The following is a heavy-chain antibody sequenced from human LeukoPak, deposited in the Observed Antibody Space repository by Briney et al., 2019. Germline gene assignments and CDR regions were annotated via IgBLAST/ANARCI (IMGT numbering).Heavy chain of an antibody. Sequence: GASVKVSCKASGGTFSSYAISWVRQAPGQGLEWMGGIIPIFGTANYAQKFQGRVTITADESTSTAYMELSSLRSEDTAVYYCARAFGVAGTYYYYYYMDVWGKGTTVTISS. CDR2: IIPIFGTA. D-gene: IGHD6-19*01. CDR1: GGTFSSYA. CDR3: ARAFGVAGTYYYYYYMDV. J-gene: IGHJ6*03. V-gene: IGHV1-69*13.